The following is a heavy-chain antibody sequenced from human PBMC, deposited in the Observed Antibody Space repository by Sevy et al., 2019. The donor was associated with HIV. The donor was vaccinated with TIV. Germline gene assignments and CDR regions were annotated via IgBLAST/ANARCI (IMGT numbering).Heavy chain of an antibody. V-gene: IGHV3-48*01. CDR1: GFTFKTYN. CDR2: ISSSSSII. CDR3: ARDGLPAPAKFDY. J-gene: IGHJ4*02. D-gene: IGHD6-13*01. Sequence: GGSLRLSCVASGFTFKTYNMNWVRQAPGKGLEWVSYISSSSSIIYYADSVRDRFTISRYNAKNSLYLQMNSLIPEDTAVYFCARDGLPAPAKFDYWGQGTQVTVSS.